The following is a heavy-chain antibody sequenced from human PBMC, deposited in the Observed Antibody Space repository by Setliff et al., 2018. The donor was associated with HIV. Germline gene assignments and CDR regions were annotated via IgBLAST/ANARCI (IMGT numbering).Heavy chain of an antibody. V-gene: IGHV1-69*13. CDR1: GGTFSSYA. CDR3: ARGGVYYYDSSGWSMDY. J-gene: IGHJ4*02. D-gene: IGHD3-22*01. Sequence: ASVKVSCKASGGTFSSYAISWVRQAPGQGLEWMGGIIPVFGTTNYAQKFQGRVTITADESTSTAYMELSSLRSEDTAVYYCARGGVYYYDSSGWSMDYWGQGTLVTVSS. CDR2: IIPVFGTT.